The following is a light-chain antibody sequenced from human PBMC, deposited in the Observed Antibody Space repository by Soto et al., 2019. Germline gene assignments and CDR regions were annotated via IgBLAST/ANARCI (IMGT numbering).Light chain of an antibody. V-gene: IGKV1-39*01. CDR3: QQSYSTPPS. CDR2: AAS. CDR1: QSIRSY. J-gene: IGKJ2*01. Sequence: DIQMTQSPSSLSASVGDRVTITCRASQSIRSYLNWYQQKPGKAPKLLIYAASSLQSGVTSRFSGSGSGTDFTLTISSLQPEDFATYYCQQSYSTPPSFGQGTKLEIK.